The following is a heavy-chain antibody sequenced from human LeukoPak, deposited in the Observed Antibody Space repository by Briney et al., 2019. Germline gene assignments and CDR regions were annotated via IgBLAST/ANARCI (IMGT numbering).Heavy chain of an antibody. CDR2: IYYSGST. CDR1: GGSISSSSYY. J-gene: IGHJ3*02. V-gene: IGHV4-39*01. D-gene: IGHD3-22*01. CDR3: ARYDSSGYLPDAFDI. Sequence: PSETLSLTCTVSGGSISSSSYYWGWIRQPPGKGLEWIGSIYYSGSTYYNPFLKSRVSISVDTSKNQFSLKLRSVTAADTAVYYCARYDSSGYLPDAFDIWGQGTMVTVSS.